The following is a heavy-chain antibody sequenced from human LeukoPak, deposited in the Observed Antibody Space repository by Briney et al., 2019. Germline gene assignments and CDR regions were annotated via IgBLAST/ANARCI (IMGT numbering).Heavy chain of an antibody. CDR1: GFIVSSNY. Sequence: PGGSLRLSCAASGFIVSSNYMSWVRQAPGKGLEWVSVIYSGGSTYYADSVKGRFTISRDNSKNTLYLQMNSLRAEDTAVYYCARGAGRSSSWSLGMDVWGQGTTVTVSS. J-gene: IGHJ6*02. V-gene: IGHV3-53*05. CDR3: ARGAGRSSSWSLGMDV. D-gene: IGHD6-13*01. CDR2: IYSGGST.